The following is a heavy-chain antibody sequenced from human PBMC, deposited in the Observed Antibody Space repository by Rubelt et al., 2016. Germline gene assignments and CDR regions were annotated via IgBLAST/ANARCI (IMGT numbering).Heavy chain of an antibody. CDR1: GYTFTSYD. V-gene: IGHV1-8*01. J-gene: IGHJ6*02. Sequence: QVQLVQSGAEVKKPGASVKVSCKASGYTFTSYDINWVRQATGQGLEWMGWMNPHSGNTGYAQKFQGRVTMTRNTSISTAYMELSSLRSEDTAVYYCARLSITIFGVVVYYYGMDVWGQGTTVTVSS. D-gene: IGHD3-3*01. CDR2: MNPHSGNT. CDR3: ARLSITIFGVVVYYYGMDV.